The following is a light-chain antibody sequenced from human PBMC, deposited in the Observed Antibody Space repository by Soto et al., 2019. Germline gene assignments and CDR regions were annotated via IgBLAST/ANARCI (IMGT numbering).Light chain of an antibody. CDR3: QHRNNWPLT. V-gene: IGKV3-11*01. Sequence: PGDRATLSCRASQSVGATLGWYQQKRGQPPRLLIYDVSNRATAIPARFSGSGSGTDFTLTISSLEPEDFAVYYCQHRNNWPLTFGGGTKVDI. CDR1: QSVGAT. CDR2: DVS. J-gene: IGKJ4*01.